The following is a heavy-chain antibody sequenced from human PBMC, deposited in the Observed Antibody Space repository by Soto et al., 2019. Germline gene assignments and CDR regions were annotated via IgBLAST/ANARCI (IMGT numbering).Heavy chain of an antibody. Sequence: EVQLVQSGAEVKKPGESLKISCKGSGYSFTSYWIGWVRQMPGKGLEWMGIIYPGDSDTRYSPSFQGQVTISADKSISTAYLQWSSLKASDTAMYYCARSDYYDSSGYSGFDYWGQGTLVTVSS. V-gene: IGHV5-51*03. J-gene: IGHJ4*02. D-gene: IGHD3-22*01. CDR3: ARSDYYDSSGYSGFDY. CDR1: GYSFTSYW. CDR2: IYPGDSDT.